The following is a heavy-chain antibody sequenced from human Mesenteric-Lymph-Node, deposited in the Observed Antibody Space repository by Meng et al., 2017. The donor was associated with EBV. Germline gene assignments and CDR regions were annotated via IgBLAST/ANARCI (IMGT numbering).Heavy chain of an antibody. J-gene: IGHJ1*01. V-gene: IGHV4-34*10. D-gene: IGHD6-19*01. CDR2: IYNTGTT. CDR3: AKVVPAVKKDYFLH. Sequence: QVQLQESGPGLVKPSGTLSLTCAVYGGSFSDYYWSWIRQTPGKGLEWIGEIYNTGTTKYNASLKSRISMSVDTSKNQFSLKLSSVTAADTALYYCAKVVPAVKKDYFLHWGQGTLVTVSA. CDR1: GGSFSDYY.